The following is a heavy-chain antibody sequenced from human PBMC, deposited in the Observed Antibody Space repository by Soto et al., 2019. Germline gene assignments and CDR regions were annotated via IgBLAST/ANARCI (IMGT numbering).Heavy chain of an antibody. J-gene: IGHJ5*02. CDR2: ISAYNGNT. D-gene: IGHD2-2*01. CDR1: GYTFTSYG. CDR3: ARGYCSSTSCYSFDP. Sequence: ASVKVSCKASGYTFTSYGISWVRQAPGQGLEWMGWISAYNGNTNYAQKLQGRVTMTTDTSTSTAYMELRSLRSDDTAVYYCARGYCSSTSCYSFDPWGQGTLVTVSS. V-gene: IGHV1-18*01.